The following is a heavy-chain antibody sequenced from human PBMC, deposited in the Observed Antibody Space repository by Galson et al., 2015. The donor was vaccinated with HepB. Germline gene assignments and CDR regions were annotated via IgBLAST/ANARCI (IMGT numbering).Heavy chain of an antibody. J-gene: IGHJ6*03. CDR3: ATDPGRRYYYYNMDV. CDR2: VIPIFGAT. Sequence: SVKVSCKVSGGTFNSYAISWVRLAPGQRLEWMGGVIPIFGATDYAQKFQGSVTITPGGSTGTVYRQLSSLRSEDTAVYNCATDPGRRYYYYNMDVWGKGTTVTVSS. CDR1: GGTFNSYA. V-gene: IGHV1-69*13.